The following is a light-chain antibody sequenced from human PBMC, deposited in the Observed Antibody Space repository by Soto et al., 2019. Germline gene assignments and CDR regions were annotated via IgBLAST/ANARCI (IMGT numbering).Light chain of an antibody. Sequence: EIVLTQSPGTLSLSPGERATLSCRASQSVSSSYLAWCQQKPGQAPRLLIYGASSRATGIPDGFSGSGSGTDFTLTISRLEPEDFAVYYCQQYGSSPPYTFGQGTKLEIK. CDR3: QQYGSSPPYT. CDR2: GAS. CDR1: QSVSSSY. V-gene: IGKV3-20*01. J-gene: IGKJ2*01.